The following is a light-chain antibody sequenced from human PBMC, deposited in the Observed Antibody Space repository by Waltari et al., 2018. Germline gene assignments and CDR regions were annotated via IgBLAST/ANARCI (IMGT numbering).Light chain of an antibody. Sequence: QSALTQPRSVSGSPGPSVTISCTGTSGAVGGHDFVSWFQELPGKAPKLIIYDVTKRPSGVPDRFSGSKSANTASLTISGLQAEDEANYYCCSYAGRYTYIFGGGTKLTVL. CDR1: SGAVGGHDF. V-gene: IGLV2-11*01. CDR3: CSYAGRYTYI. J-gene: IGLJ2*01. CDR2: DVT.